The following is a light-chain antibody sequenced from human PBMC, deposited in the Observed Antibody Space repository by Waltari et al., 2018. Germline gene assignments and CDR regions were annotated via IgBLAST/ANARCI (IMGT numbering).Light chain of an antibody. CDR3: QQRSNWPPIT. V-gene: IGKV3-11*01. J-gene: IGKJ5*01. CDR2: DAS. CDR1: QSVTRY. Sequence: IALTHSPATLSVSPGERATLACSASQSVTRYVACNQQIPGQAPRLLIYDASNRATGIPARFSGSGSGTDFTLTISSLEPEDFAVYYCQQRSNWPPITFGQGTRLEIK.